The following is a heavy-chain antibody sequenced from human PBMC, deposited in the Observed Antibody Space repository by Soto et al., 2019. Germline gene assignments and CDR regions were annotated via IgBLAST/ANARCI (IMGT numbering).Heavy chain of an antibody. V-gene: IGHV3-48*02. CDR1: GFTFSSYS. J-gene: IGHJ4*02. D-gene: IGHD3-3*01. Sequence: GGSLRLSCAASGFTFSSYSMNWVRQAPGKGLEWVSYISSSSSTIYYADSVKGRFTISRDNAKNSLYLQMNSLRDEDTAVYYCARVSSPVSFGVVTSRGIDYWGQGTLVTVSS. CDR2: ISSSSSTI. CDR3: ARVSSPVSFGVVTSRGIDY.